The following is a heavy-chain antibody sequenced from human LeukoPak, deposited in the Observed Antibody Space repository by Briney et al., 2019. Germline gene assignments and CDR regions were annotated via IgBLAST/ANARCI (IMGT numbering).Heavy chain of an antibody. J-gene: IGHJ6*03. CDR2: IIPIFGTA. CDR3: ARESGYSYGYDYYYYMDV. CDR1: GGTFSSYA. V-gene: IGHV1-69*06. Sequence: GASVKVSCEASGGTFSSYAISWVRQAPGQGLEWMGGIIPIFGTANYAQKFQGRVTITADKSTSTAYMELSSLRSEDTAVYYCARESGYSYGYDYYYYMDVWGKGTTVTVSS. D-gene: IGHD5-18*01.